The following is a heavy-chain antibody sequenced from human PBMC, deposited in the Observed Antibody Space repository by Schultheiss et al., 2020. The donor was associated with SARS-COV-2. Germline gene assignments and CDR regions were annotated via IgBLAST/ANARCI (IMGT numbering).Heavy chain of an antibody. V-gene: IGHV1-18*01. CDR1: GYTFTGYG. J-gene: IGHJ6*02. Sequence: ASVKVSCKASGYTFTGYGLNWVRQAPGQGLEWMGWISPYTGDTNYAQKFQERVTITRDMSTSTAYMELSSLRSEDTAVYYCAASSVRGEYYYGMDVWGQGTTVTVSS. CDR2: ISPYTGDT. CDR3: AASSVRGEYYYGMDV. D-gene: IGHD3-10*01.